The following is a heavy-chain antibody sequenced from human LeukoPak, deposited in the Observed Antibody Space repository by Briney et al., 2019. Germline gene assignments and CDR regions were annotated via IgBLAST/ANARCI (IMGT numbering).Heavy chain of an antibody. D-gene: IGHD2-8*01. CDR3: ARHCANGVCLFFGY. J-gene: IGHJ4*02. Sequence: SETLSLACTVSGGSISSSSYYWGWIRQPPGKGLEWIGSIYYSGSTYYNPSLKSRVTISVDTSKNQFSLKLSSVTAADTAVYYCARHCANGVCLFFGYWGQGTLVTVSS. V-gene: IGHV4-39*01. CDR2: IYYSGST. CDR1: GGSISSSSYY.